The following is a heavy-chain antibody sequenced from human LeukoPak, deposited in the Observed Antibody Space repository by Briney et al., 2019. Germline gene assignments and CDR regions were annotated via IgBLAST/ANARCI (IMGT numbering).Heavy chain of an antibody. CDR1: GFTFSSYG. Sequence: GGSLRLSCAASGFTFSSYGMHWVRQAPGKGLEWVAFIRYDGSNKYYADSVRGRFTISRDNAKSSLYLQMNSLRAEDTAVYFCARDLLTGYYRRGNWFDPWGQGTLVTVSS. J-gene: IGHJ5*02. CDR2: IRYDGSNK. V-gene: IGHV3-30*02. D-gene: IGHD3-9*01. CDR3: ARDLLTGYYRRGNWFDP.